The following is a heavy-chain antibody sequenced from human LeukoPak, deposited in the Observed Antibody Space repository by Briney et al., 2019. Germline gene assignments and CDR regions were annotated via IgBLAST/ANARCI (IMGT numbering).Heavy chain of an antibody. Sequence: ASVKVSFKASGYTFTGYYMHWVRQAPGQGLEWMGWINPNSGGTNYAQKFQGRVTMTRDTSISTAYMELSRLRSDDTAVYYCARSTYSGSYYVGYWGQGTLVTVSS. CDR2: INPNSGGT. CDR3: ARSTYSGSYYVGY. D-gene: IGHD1-26*01. J-gene: IGHJ4*02. CDR1: GYTFTGYY. V-gene: IGHV1-2*02.